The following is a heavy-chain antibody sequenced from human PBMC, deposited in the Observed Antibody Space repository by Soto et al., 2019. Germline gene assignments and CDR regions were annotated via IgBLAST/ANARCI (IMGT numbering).Heavy chain of an antibody. Sequence: ASVKVSCKASGYTFTSYYMHWVRQAPGQGLEWMGIINPSGGSTSYAQKFQGRVTMTRDTSTSTVYMELSSLRSEDTAVYYCARAGIAVAKANWFDPWGQGTLVTVS. V-gene: IGHV1-46*01. J-gene: IGHJ5*02. CDR1: GYTFTSYY. CDR2: INPSGGST. D-gene: IGHD6-19*01. CDR3: ARAGIAVAKANWFDP.